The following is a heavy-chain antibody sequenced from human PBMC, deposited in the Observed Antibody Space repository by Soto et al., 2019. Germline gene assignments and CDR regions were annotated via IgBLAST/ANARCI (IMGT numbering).Heavy chain of an antibody. Sequence: EVQLLEPGGGLVQPGGSLRLSCAASGFTFSSYAMSWVRQAPGKGLEWVSAISGSGGTTYYADSVKGRFTFSRDNSKNTLYLQMNSLRAEDTAVYYCAKTANGWVSAFDIWGQGTMVTVSS. CDR2: ISGSGGTT. V-gene: IGHV3-23*01. CDR1: GFTFSSYA. D-gene: IGHD6-19*01. J-gene: IGHJ3*02. CDR3: AKTANGWVSAFDI.